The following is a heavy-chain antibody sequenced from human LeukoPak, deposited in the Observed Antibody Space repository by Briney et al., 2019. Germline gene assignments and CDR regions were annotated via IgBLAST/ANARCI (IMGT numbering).Heavy chain of an antibody. CDR3: ARGQYHLLYWYFDL. V-gene: IGHV4-4*07. J-gene: IGHJ2*01. CDR2: IYSSGST. Sequence: SETLSLTCTVSGGSISSYYWSWIRQPAGKGLEWIGRIYSSGSTNYNPSLKSRVTMSVDTSKNQFSLKLSSVIAAYTAVYYCARGQYHLLYWYFDLWGRGTLVTVSS. CDR1: GGSISSYY. D-gene: IGHD2-2*01.